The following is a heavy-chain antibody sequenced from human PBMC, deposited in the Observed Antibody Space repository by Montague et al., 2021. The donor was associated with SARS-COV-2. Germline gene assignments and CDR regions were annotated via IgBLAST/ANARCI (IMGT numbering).Heavy chain of an antibody. CDR2: ISYDGSNK. CDR1: GFTFSSYA. V-gene: IGHV3-30-3*01. CDR3: ASEMIAVAGTAPFDY. Sequence: SLRLSCAASGFTFSSYAMHWVRQAPGKGLEWVAVISYDGSNKYYADSVKGRFTIYRDNSKNTLYLQMNSLRAEDTAVYYCASEMIAVAGTAPFDYWGQGILVTVSS. J-gene: IGHJ4*02. D-gene: IGHD6-19*01.